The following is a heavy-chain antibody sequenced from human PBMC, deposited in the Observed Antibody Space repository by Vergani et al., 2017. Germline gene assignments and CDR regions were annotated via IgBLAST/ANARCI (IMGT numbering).Heavy chain of an antibody. CDR2: INHSGST. CDR1: GGSFRGYY. D-gene: IGHD3-10*01. V-gene: IGHV4-34*01. CDR3: ARGVLLWFGESANYYYYMDV. J-gene: IGHJ6*03. Sequence: QVQLQQWGAGLLKPSETLSLTCAVYGGSFRGYYWSWIRQPPGKGLEWIGEINHSGSTNYNPSLKSRVTISVDTSKNQFSLKLSAVTAADTAVYYCARGVLLWFGESANYYYYMDVWGKGTTVTVSS.